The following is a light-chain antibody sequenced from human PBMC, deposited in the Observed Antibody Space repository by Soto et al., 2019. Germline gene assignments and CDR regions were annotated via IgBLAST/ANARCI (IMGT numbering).Light chain of an antibody. V-gene: IGKV3-15*01. CDR3: QQYNTWPPWT. CDR1: QSVSSN. J-gene: IGKJ1*01. CDR2: GAS. Sequence: EIVMTQSPATLSVSPGERATLSCRASQSVSSNLAWYQQKPGQAPRLLIYGASTRATGIPARFSGSGSGTEFPLTISSLQSEDFVVYYCQQYNTWPPWTFGQGTKVEIK.